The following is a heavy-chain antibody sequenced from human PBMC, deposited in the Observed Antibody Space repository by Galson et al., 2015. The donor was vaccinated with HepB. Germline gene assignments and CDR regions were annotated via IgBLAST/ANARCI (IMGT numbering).Heavy chain of an antibody. CDR2: ITPIFGTA. CDR1: GGTFSTYT. J-gene: IGHJ4*02. D-gene: IGHD6-13*01. CDR3: AREGIAAATNPVDY. Sequence: SCKASGGTFSTYTFSWVRQAPGQGLEWMGGITPIFGTAKYAQKFQGRVTITADESTRTAYMELNSLRSEDTAVHYCAREGIAAATNPVDYWGQGTLVTVSS. V-gene: IGHV1-69*01.